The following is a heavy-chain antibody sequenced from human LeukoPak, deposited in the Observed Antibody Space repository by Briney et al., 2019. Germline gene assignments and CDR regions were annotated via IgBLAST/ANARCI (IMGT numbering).Heavy chain of an antibody. CDR1: GGSITSYY. CDR3: ARDQYGSGTYSPFTYWFDP. V-gene: IGHV4-4*07. J-gene: IGHJ5*02. CDR2: IYTSGST. Sequence: SETLSLTCTVSGGSITSYYWSWIRQPAGKGLEWIGRIYTSGSTNYNPSLKSRVTMSVDTSKNQFSLKLNSVTAADTAVYYCARDQYGSGTYSPFTYWFDPWGQGTLVTVSS. D-gene: IGHD3-10*01.